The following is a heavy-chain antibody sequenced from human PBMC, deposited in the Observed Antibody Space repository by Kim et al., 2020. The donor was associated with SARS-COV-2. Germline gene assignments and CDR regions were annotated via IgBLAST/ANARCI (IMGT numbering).Heavy chain of an antibody. V-gene: IGHV3-21*01. CDR3: ARDEGWNYVHYGMDV. D-gene: IGHD1-7*01. J-gene: IGHJ6*02. Sequence: ADSVKGRFTISRDNAKKSLYLQMNSLRVEDTAVYYCARDEGWNYVHYGMDVWGQGTTVTVSS.